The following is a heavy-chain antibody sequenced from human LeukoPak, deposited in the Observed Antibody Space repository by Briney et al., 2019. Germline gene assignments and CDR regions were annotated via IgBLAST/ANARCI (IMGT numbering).Heavy chain of an antibody. CDR1: GFTFSGYA. CDR2: ISGSGGST. J-gene: IGHJ4*02. CDR3: ANSYIVVVPDRDY. V-gene: IGHV3-23*01. D-gene: IGHD2-2*01. Sequence: GGSLRLSCAASGFTFSGYAMSWVRQAPGKGLEWVSAISGSGGSTYYADSVKGRFTISRDNSKNTLYLQMNSLRAEDTAVYYWANSYIVVVPDRDYGGKGTLVTVSS.